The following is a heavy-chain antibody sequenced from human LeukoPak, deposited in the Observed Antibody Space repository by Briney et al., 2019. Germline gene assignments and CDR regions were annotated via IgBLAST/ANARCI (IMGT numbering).Heavy chain of an antibody. CDR3: ARGLDYYDSSGYRLPPLGY. V-gene: IGHV4-34*01. J-gene: IGHJ4*02. CDR1: GGSFSGYY. CDR2: INHSGST. Sequence: SETLSLTCAVYGGSFSGYYWSWIRQPPGKGLEWIGEINHSGSTSYNSSLKSRVTISVDTSKNQFSLKLTSVTAADTAVYYCARGLDYYDSSGYRLPPLGYWGQGTLVTVSS. D-gene: IGHD3-22*01.